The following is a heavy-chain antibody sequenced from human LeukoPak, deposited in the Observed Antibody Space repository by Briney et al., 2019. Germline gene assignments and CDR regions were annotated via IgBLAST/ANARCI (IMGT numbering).Heavy chain of an antibody. J-gene: IGHJ3*02. CDR3: ARANLENNAFDI. V-gene: IGHV1-46*01. Sequence: ASAKVSCKASGYTFTSYYMHWVRQAPGQGLEWMGIINPSGGSTSYAQKFQGRVTMTRDTSTSTVYMELSSLRSEDTAVYYCARANLENNAFDIWGQGTMVTVSS. CDR2: INPSGGST. CDR1: GYTFTSYY.